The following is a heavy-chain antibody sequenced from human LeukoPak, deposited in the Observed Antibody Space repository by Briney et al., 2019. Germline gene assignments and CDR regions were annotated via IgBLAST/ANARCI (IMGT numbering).Heavy chain of an antibody. CDR1: GGSFSGYY. Sequence: SETLSLTCAVYGGSFSGYYWSWIRQPPGKGLEWIGEINHSGSTNYNPSLKSRVTISVDTSKNQFSLKLSSVTAADTAVYYYARQYDFWSGYHNWFDPWGQGTLVTVSS. V-gene: IGHV4-34*01. D-gene: IGHD3-3*01. CDR3: ARQYDFWSGYHNWFDP. CDR2: INHSGST. J-gene: IGHJ5*02.